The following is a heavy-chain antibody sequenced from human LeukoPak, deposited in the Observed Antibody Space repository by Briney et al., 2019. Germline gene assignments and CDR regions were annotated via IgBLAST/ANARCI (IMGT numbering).Heavy chain of an antibody. J-gene: IGHJ5*02. CDR2: IYYSGST. CDR3: ARERLLLWLDP. Sequence: PSETLSLTCTVSGGSVSSGDSYWSWIRQPPGKGLEWIGYIYYSGSTYYNPSLKSRVTISVDTSNNQFSLKLTSVTAADTAVYYCARERLLLWLDPWGQGTLVTVSS. D-gene: IGHD2-15*01. V-gene: IGHV4-30-4*01. CDR1: GGSVSSGDSY.